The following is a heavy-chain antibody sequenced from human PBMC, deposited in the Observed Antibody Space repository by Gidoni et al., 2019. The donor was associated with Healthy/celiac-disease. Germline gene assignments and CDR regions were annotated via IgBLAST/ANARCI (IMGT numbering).Heavy chain of an antibody. CDR1: GGSISSSNW. CDR2: IYHSGST. CDR3: AKSIAVAGPPDY. Sequence: QVQLQESGPGLVKPSGTLSLTSAVSGGSISSSNWSSWVRQPPGKGLEWNGEIYHSGSTNYNPSLKSRVTISVDKSKNQFSLKLSSVTAADTAVYYCAKSIAVAGPPDYWGQGTLVTVSS. J-gene: IGHJ4*02. D-gene: IGHD6-19*01. V-gene: IGHV4-4*02.